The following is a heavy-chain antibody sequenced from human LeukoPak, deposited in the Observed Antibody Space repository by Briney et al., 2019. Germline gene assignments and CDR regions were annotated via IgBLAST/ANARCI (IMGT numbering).Heavy chain of an antibody. V-gene: IGHV3-11*01. J-gene: IGHJ6*03. CDR3: ARVNSSGWRSYYMDV. CDR2: ISSSGSTI. CDR1: GFTFSTFA. Sequence: GGSLRLSCAASGFTFSTFAMSWIRQAPGKGLEWVSYISSSGSTIYYADSVKGRFTISRDNAKNSLYLQMNSLRAEDTAVYYCARVNSSGWRSYYMDVWGKGTTVTISS. D-gene: IGHD6-19*01.